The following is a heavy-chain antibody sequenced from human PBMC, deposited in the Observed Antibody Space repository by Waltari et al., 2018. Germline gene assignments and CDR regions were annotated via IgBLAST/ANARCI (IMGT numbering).Heavy chain of an antibody. CDR1: GGSISSSSYY. CDR2: IYYSVST. J-gene: IGHJ4*02. CDR3: ARVYSSSWHQYYFDY. V-gene: IGHV4-39*07. D-gene: IGHD6-13*01. Sequence: QLQLQESGPGLVKPSETLSLTCTVSGGSISSSSYYWGWIRQPPGKGLEWIGSIYYSVSTYYNPSLKSRVTISVDTSKNQFSLKLSSVTAADTAVYYCARVYSSSWHQYYFDYWGQGTLVTVSS.